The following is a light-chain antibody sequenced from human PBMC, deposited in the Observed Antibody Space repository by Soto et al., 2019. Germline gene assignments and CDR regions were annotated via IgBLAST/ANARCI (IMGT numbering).Light chain of an antibody. CDR3: QQSYTTPWT. CDR1: ETINNY. CDR2: AAS. V-gene: IGKV1-39*01. Sequence: DIRMTQSPSSLSVSVGDGVTITCRASETINNYLNWYQQKPGRAPKLLIHAASTLQSGVPSRFSGSGSGTDFTLTISSLQPEDFATYSCQQSYTTPWTSGLGTRVEI. J-gene: IGKJ1*01.